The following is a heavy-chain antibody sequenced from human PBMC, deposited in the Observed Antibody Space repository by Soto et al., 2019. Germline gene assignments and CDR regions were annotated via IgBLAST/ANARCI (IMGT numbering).Heavy chain of an antibody. Sequence: LRLSCAASGFTFSSYGMLWVRQAPGKGLEWVAVIWYDGSNKYYADSVKGRFTISRDNSENTLYLQMNSLRAEDTAVYYCARCEDSSPPRWRYYGMDVWAQGTTVTVSS. J-gene: IGHJ6*02. D-gene: IGHD6-6*01. CDR2: IWYDGSNK. V-gene: IGHV3-33*01. CDR3: ARCEDSSPPRWRYYGMDV. CDR1: GFTFSSYG.